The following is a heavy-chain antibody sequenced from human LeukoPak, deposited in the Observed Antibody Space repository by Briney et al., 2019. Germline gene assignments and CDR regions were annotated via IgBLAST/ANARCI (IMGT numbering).Heavy chain of an antibody. V-gene: IGHV1-8*01. CDR1: GYTFTSCD. Sequence: GASVKVSCKASGYTFTSCDINWVRQATGQGLEWMGWMNPNSGNTGYAQKFQGRVTMTRDTSISTAYMELSRLRSDDTAVYYCARDLVVVPALNWFDPWGQGTLVTVSS. CDR2: MNPNSGNT. J-gene: IGHJ5*02. D-gene: IGHD2-2*01. CDR3: ARDLVVVPALNWFDP.